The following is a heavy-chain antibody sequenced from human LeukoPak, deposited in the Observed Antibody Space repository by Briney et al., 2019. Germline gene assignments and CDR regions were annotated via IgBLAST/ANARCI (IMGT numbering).Heavy chain of an antibody. Sequence: PGGSLRLSCAASGFTFSSYAMSWVRQAPGKGLEWASVISGSGDNTYYADSVKGRFTISRDDSKNTLYLQMNSLKTEDTAVYYCTRSYYYDFSEYFQHWGQGTLVTVSS. CDR2: ISGSGDNT. J-gene: IGHJ1*01. CDR1: GFTFSSYA. CDR3: TRSYYYDFSEYFQH. D-gene: IGHD3-22*01. V-gene: IGHV3-23*01.